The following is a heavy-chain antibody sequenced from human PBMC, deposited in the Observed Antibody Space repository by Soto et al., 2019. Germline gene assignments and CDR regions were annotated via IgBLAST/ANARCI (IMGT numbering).Heavy chain of an antibody. CDR2: IDPSDSQT. V-gene: IGHV5-10-1*01. J-gene: IGHJ4*02. D-gene: IGHD3-22*01. CDR3: ARQIYDSDTGPNFQYYFDS. Sequence: ESXRISCPGSGYSFAGYWSTWVRQNPGNSLEWMGRIDPSDSQTYYSPSFRGHVTISVTKSITTVFLQWSSLRASDTAMYYCARQIYDSDTGPNFQYYFDSWGQGIPVTLSS. CDR1: GYSFAGYW.